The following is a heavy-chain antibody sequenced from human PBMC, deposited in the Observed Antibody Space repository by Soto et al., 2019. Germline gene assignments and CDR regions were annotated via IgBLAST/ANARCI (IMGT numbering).Heavy chain of an antibody. CDR3: AKDKVDSGGVIVLRYYYYGMDV. D-gene: IGHD3-16*02. V-gene: IGHV3-30*18. Sequence: QPGGSLRLSCAASGFTFSSYGMHWVRQAPGKGLEWVAVISYDGSNKYYADSVKGRFTISRDNSKNTLYLQMNSLRAEDTAVYYCAKDKVDSGGVIVLRYYYYGMDVWGQGTTVTVSS. CDR2: ISYDGSNK. J-gene: IGHJ6*02. CDR1: GFTFSSYG.